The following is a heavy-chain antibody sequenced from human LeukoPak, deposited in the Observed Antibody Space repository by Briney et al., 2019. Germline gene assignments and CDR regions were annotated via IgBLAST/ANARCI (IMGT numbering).Heavy chain of an antibody. V-gene: IGHV3-30*03. CDR2: ISYDGSNK. CDR1: GFTFSSYS. D-gene: IGHD6-19*01. J-gene: IGHJ4*02. Sequence: GGSLRLSCAASGFTFSSYSMNWVRQAPGKGLEWVAVISYDGSNKYYADSVKGRFTISRDNSKNTLYLQMNSLRAEDTAVYYCARARYSSGWYSSPHFDYWGQGTLVTVSS. CDR3: ARARYSSGWYSSPHFDY.